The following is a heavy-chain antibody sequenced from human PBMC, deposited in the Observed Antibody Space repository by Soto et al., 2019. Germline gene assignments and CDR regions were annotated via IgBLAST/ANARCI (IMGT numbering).Heavy chain of an antibody. CDR3: AKSPGMYYYDSSGYYHYDY. CDR2: ISGSGGST. CDR1: GFIFSSYA. Sequence: GGSLRLSCAASGFIFSSYAMSWVRQAPGKGLEWVSAISGSGGSTYYADSVKGRFTISRDNSKNTLYLQMNSLRAEDTAVYYCAKSPGMYYYDSSGYYHYDYWGQGTLVTVSS. J-gene: IGHJ4*02. V-gene: IGHV3-23*01. D-gene: IGHD3-22*01.